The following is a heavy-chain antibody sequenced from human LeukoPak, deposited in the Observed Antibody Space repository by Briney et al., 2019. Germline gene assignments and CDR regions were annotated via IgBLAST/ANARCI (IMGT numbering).Heavy chain of an antibody. D-gene: IGHD2-15*01. Sequence: ASVKVSCKASRYTFTGYYMHWVRQAPGQGLEWMGRINPNSGGTNYAQKFQGRVTMTRDTSISTAYMELSRLRSDDTAVYYCARVRCSGGSCYSGLNWFDPWGQGTLVTVSS. CDR2: INPNSGGT. J-gene: IGHJ5*02. CDR1: RYTFTGYY. V-gene: IGHV1-2*06. CDR3: ARVRCSGGSCYSGLNWFDP.